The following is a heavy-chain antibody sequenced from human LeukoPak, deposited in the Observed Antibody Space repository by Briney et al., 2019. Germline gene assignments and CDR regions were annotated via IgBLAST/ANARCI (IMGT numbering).Heavy chain of an antibody. CDR1: GGALSGYY. V-gene: IGHV4-34*01. D-gene: IGHD3-22*01. CDR3: ATLLLHDAFDI. CDR2: INHSGST. J-gene: IGHJ3*02. Sequence: SETLSLTCAVYGGALSGYYWSWIRQPPGKGLEWIGEINHSGSTNYNPSLKSRVTISVDTSKNQFSLKLSSVTAADTAVYYCATLLLHDAFDIWGQGTMVTVSS.